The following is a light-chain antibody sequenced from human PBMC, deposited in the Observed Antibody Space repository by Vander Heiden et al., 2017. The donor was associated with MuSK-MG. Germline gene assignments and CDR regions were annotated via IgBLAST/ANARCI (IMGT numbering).Light chain of an antibody. CDR2: GAS. CDR3: QQECSSPWT. V-gene: IGKV3-20*01. J-gene: IGKJ1*01. Sequence: EIVLTQSPGTLSLSPGERATLSCRASQSVSSSYLAWYQQKPGQAPRLLIYGASSRVTGIPDRFSGSGSGTDFTLTIRRLDPEDFAVYYCQQECSSPWTFGQGTKVEIK. CDR1: QSVSSSY.